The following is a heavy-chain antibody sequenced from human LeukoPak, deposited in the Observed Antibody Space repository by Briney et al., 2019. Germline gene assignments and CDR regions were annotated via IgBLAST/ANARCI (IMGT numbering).Heavy chain of an antibody. CDR3: AREYQPRLFDY. D-gene: IGHD2-2*01. V-gene: IGHV1-46*01. J-gene: IGHJ4*02. Sequence: VASVKVSCKAPGYTCTNYYMHWVRQAPGQGLEWMGIISPSGGSTTYAQKFQGRVTMTSDTSTSTVYMELSSLRSEDTAVYYCAREYQPRLFDYWGQGTLVTVSS. CDR2: ISPSGGST. CDR1: GYTCTNYY.